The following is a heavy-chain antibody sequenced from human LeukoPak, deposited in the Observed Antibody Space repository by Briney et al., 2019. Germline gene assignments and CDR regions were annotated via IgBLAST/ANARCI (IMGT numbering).Heavy chain of an antibody. Sequence: GGSLRLSCAASGFTFSSYGMHWVRQAPGKGLEWVAVIWYDGSNKYYAESVKGRFTISRDNSKNTLYLQMNSLRAEDTAVYYCARDSVEMATPTGFDYWGQGTLVTVSS. J-gene: IGHJ4*02. CDR1: GFTFSSYG. D-gene: IGHD5-24*01. CDR3: ARDSVEMATPTGFDY. V-gene: IGHV3-33*01. CDR2: IWYDGSNK.